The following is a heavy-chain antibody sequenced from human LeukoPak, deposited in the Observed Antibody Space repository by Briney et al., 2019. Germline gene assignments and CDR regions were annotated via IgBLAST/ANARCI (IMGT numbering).Heavy chain of an antibody. J-gene: IGHJ3*02. V-gene: IGHV4-61*02. CDR1: GGSVTSGNYY. CDR3: ARFQSRYENLRSDI. D-gene: IGHD3-16*02. CDR2: IYTNGGA. Sequence: SQTLSLTCTVSGGSVTSGNYYWNWIRQPAGKGLEWIGRIYTNGGASYNPSLKSRVTISIDASKNQFSLKLSSVTAADTAVYYCARFQSRYENLRSDIWGPGTMVTVSS.